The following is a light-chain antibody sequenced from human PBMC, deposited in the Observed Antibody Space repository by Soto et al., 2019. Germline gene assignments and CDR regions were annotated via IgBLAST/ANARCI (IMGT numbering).Light chain of an antibody. CDR1: SSDVGAYNF. J-gene: IGLJ1*01. Sequence: QSALTQPASVSGSPGQSITISCTGTSSDVGAYNFVSWHQQHPGKAPKLMIYNVYDRPSGISYRFSGSKSGNTASLTISGLQGEDEADYYCSAYTVSRTCVFGTGTKLTVL. CDR3: SAYTVSRTCV. CDR2: NVY. V-gene: IGLV2-14*03.